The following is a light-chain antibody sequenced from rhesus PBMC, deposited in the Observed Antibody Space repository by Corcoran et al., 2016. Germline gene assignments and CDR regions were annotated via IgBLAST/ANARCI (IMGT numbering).Light chain of an antibody. Sequence: DIQMTQSPSSLSASVGDRVTITCQASQGISSWLAWYQQKPGKAPKLLIYKASSLQSGVPSRFSGSGSGPDFTLTISSLLPEDFATYYCLQYSSSPPLTFGGGTKVEIK. CDR3: LQYSSSPPLT. J-gene: IGKJ4*01. V-gene: IGKV1-21*01. CDR1: QGISSW. CDR2: KAS.